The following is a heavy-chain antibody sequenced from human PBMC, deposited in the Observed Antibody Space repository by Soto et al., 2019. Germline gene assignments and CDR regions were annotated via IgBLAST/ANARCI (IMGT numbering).Heavy chain of an antibody. V-gene: IGHV1-69*13. CDR2: IIPIFGTA. Sequence: ASVKVSCKASGGTFSSYAISWVRQAPGQGLEWMGGIIPIFGTANYAQKFQGRVTITADESTSTAYMELSSLRSEDTAVYYCAREIGTGTTHWLDPWGQGTLVTVSS. CDR1: GGTFSSYA. J-gene: IGHJ5*02. D-gene: IGHD1-7*01. CDR3: AREIGTGTTHWLDP.